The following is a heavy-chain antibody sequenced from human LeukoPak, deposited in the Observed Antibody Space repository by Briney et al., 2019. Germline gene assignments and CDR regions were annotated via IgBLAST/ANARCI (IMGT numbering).Heavy chain of an antibody. D-gene: IGHD3-9*01. CDR1: GYTFTSYG. CDR3: ARVPTLMTGYLPSDY. V-gene: IGHV1-18*01. J-gene: IGHJ4*02. Sequence: ASVKVSCKASGYTFTSYGISWVRQAPGQGLEWVGWISAFNGKTNYAQKLQGRVTMTTDTSTSTAYMELRSRRSDDTAVYYCARVPTLMTGYLPSDYWGQGTLVTVSS. CDR2: ISAFNGKT.